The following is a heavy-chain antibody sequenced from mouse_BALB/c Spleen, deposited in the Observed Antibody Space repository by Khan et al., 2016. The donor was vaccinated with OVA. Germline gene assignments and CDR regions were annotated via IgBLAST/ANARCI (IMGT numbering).Heavy chain of an antibody. Sequence: EVQLQESGPGLVKPSQSLSLTCSVTGYSITSGYYWSWIRPFPGNRLEWVGYISYDGSNNYNPSLKNQISITRDTSKNQFFLKLNSVTTEDTATYYCASKSYGKGAYWGQGTLVTVSA. J-gene: IGHJ3*01. CDR3: ASKSYGKGAY. D-gene: IGHD2-1*01. CDR1: GYSITSGYY. V-gene: IGHV3-6*02. CDR2: ISYDGSN.